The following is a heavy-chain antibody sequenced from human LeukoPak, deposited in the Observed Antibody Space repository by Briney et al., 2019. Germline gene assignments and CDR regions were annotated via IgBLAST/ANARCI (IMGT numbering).Heavy chain of an antibody. J-gene: IGHJ5*02. CDR3: ARDRAATQGWVEFDP. CDR1: GFSARGYY. Sequence: GRSLRLSCAVSGFSARGYYMSWVRQAPGKGLERVALIRGSGETFYADSVKGRFSISRDDSKNTVYLQMNSLRIEDTAVYFCARDRAATQGWVEFDPWGQGTLVTVSS. D-gene: IGHD5-24*01. V-gene: IGHV3-66*03. CDR2: IRGSGET.